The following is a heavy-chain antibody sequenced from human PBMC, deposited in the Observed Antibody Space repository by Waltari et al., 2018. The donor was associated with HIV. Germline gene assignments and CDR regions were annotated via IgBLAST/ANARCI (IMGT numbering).Heavy chain of an antibody. CDR3: TRDSSAITIFGVVIPDY. CDR1: GFTFGDYA. Sequence: EVQLVESGGGLVQPGRSLRLSCTASGFTFGDYAMSWFRQAPGKGLEWVGFIRSKAYGGTTEYAASVKGRFTISRDDSKSIAYLQMNSLKTEDTAVYYCTRDSSAITIFGVVIPDYWGQGTLVTVSS. D-gene: IGHD3-3*01. V-gene: IGHV3-49*03. J-gene: IGHJ4*02. CDR2: IRSKAYGGTT.